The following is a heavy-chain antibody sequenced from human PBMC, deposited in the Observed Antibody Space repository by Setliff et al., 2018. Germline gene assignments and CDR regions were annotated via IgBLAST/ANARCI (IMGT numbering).Heavy chain of an antibody. CDR1: GFTFSSYS. CDR3: ARQLRHAFDI. J-gene: IGHJ3*02. Sequence: GGSLRLSCAASGFTFSSYSMNWVRQAPGKGLEWVSSISSSSSYIYYADSVKGRFTISRDNAKNSLYLQMNSLRAEDTATYYCARQLRHAFDIWGQGTMVTVSS. CDR2: ISSSSSYI. D-gene: IGHD1-1*01. V-gene: IGHV3-21*01.